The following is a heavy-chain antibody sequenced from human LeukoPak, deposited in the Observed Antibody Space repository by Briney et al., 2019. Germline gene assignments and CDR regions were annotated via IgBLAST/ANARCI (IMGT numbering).Heavy chain of an antibody. J-gene: IGHJ6*03. V-gene: IGHV4-34*01. CDR2: INHSGST. CDR3: AMVRGVISYYYYMDV. Sequence: PSETLSLTCAVYGGSFSGYYWSWIRQPPGKGLEWIGEINHSGSTNYNPSLKSRVTISGDTSKNQFSLKLSSVTAADTAVYYCAMVRGVISYYYYMDVWGKGTTVTVSS. CDR1: GGSFSGYY. D-gene: IGHD3-10*01.